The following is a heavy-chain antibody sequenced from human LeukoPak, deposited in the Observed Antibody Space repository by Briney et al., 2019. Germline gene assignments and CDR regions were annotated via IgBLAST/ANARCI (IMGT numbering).Heavy chain of an antibody. V-gene: IGHV3-23*01. Sequence: PGGSLRLSCAASQFTFSSYAMSWVRQAPGKGLEWVSTISPSGGDTYYADSVKGRFTISKDISKNTLYLQMNSLRAEDTAVYYCARRAYNWGAFDIWGQGTMVTVSS. CDR1: QFTFSSYA. D-gene: IGHD5-24*01. CDR2: ISPSGGDT. J-gene: IGHJ3*02. CDR3: ARRAYNWGAFDI.